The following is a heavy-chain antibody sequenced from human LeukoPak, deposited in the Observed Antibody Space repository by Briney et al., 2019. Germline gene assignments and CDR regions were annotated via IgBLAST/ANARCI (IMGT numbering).Heavy chain of an antibody. V-gene: IGHV3-21*01. CDR2: ISRSGDYI. D-gene: IGHD1-26*01. J-gene: IGHJ4*02. CDR1: GFTFSSYT. CDR3: AKDRLVGGSDRHPLDY. Sequence: GGSLRLSCAASGFTFSSYTMTWVRQAPGKGLEWVSSISRSGDYIFYADSVRGRFTISRDNAKNSLYLQMTSPRAEDTAVYYCAKDRLVGGSDRHPLDYRGQGTLLTVSS.